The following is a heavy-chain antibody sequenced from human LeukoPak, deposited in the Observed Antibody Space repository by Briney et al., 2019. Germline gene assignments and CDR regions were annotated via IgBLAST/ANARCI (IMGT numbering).Heavy chain of an antibody. CDR2: VHYSGST. D-gene: IGHD3-10*01. J-gene: IGHJ6*03. Sequence: SETLSLTCEVYGGSFSGYYWSWIRQPPGKGLEGIASVHYSGSTYYNPSLKSRVTISIDTSKNQFSLKLTSVTAADTAVYFCARQLYVSGSYYAPMAVWGKGTTVMISS. CDR1: GGSFSGYY. CDR3: ARQLYVSGSYYAPMAV. V-gene: IGHV4-34*01.